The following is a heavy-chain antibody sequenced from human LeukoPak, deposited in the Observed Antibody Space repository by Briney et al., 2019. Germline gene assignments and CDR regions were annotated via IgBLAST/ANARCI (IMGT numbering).Heavy chain of an antibody. CDR1: GYTFTSYD. CDR3: ARGQYYYGSGSGDYFDY. CDR2: MNPNSGNK. D-gene: IGHD3-10*01. J-gene: IGHJ4*02. V-gene: IGHV1-8*03. Sequence: GASVKVSCKASGYTFTSYDINWVRQATGQGLEWMGWMNPNSGNKGYAQKFQGRVTITRNTSISTAYMELSSLRSEDTAVYYCARGQYYYGSGSGDYFDYWGQGTLVTVSS.